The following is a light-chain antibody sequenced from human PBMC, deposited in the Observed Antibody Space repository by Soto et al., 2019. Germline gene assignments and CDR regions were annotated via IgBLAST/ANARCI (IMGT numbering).Light chain of an antibody. CDR2: SND. V-gene: IGLV1-44*01. CDR1: GSGIGGNT. CDR3: ATWDDSLDGPV. J-gene: IGLJ3*02. Sequence: QSVLTQPPSATGTPGQTVTVSCSGRGSGIGGNTVSWYQQLPGTAPRLLIHSNDRRPSGVPDRFSGSKSGASASLAISGLQSEDEADYYCATWDDSLDGPVFGGGTKLTV.